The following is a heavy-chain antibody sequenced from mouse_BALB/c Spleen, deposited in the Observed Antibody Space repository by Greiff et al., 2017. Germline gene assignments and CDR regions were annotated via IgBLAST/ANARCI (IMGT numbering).Heavy chain of an antibody. Sequence: QVQLKESGAELVKPGASVKLSCKASGYTFTSYYMYWVKQRPGQGLEWIGEINPSNGGTNFNEKFKSKATLTVDKSSSTAYMQLSSLTSEDSAVYYCTRDGNYGSAMDYWGQGTSVTVSS. V-gene: IGHV1S81*02. CDR1: GYTFTSYY. CDR2: INPSNGGT. J-gene: IGHJ4*01. D-gene: IGHD2-1*01. CDR3: TRDGNYGSAMDY.